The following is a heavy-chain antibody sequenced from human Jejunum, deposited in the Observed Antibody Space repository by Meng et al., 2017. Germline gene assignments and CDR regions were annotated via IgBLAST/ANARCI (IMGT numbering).Heavy chain of an antibody. Sequence: QLQLQESGPGLGKPSETLSLPCAVSGGSISTAGYYWGWIRQSPGKGLEWIGSIFYSGTTYYNPSLKSRVTISIDTSKNQFSLKMNSVTAADTAVYYCARDTAGFGPWGQGTLVTVSS. CDR2: IFYSGTT. CDR3: ARDTAGFGP. CDR1: GGSISTAGYY. D-gene: IGHD6-13*01. J-gene: IGHJ5*02. V-gene: IGHV4-39*07.